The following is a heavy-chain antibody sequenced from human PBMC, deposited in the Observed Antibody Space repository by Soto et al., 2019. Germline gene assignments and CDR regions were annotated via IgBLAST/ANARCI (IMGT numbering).Heavy chain of an antibody. J-gene: IGHJ6*02. CDR2: ISGSGGST. Sequence: EVQLLESGGGLVQPGGSLRLSCAASGFTFSSYAMSWVRQAPGKGLEWVSAISGSGGSTYYADSVKGRFTISRDNSKNTLYLQMNSLRAEDTAVYYCAKEYYSCYFDYYGMDVWGQGTTVTVSS. V-gene: IGHV3-23*01. CDR1: GFTFSSYA. D-gene: IGHD3-22*01. CDR3: AKEYYSCYFDYYGMDV.